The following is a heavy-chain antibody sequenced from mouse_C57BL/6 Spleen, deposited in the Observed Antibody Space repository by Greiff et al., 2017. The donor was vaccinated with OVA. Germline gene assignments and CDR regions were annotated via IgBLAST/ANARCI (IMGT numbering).Heavy chain of an antibody. CDR2: IWSDGST. J-gene: IGHJ4*01. V-gene: IGHV2-6-1*01. Sequence: VMLVESGPGLVAPSQSLSITCTVSGFSLTSYGVHWVRQPPGTGLEWLVVIWSDGSTTYNSALKSRLSSSKDNSKRQVFLKMNKLQTDYTAMYYCARHDSSGGMDDWGQGPSVTVSS. CDR1: GFSLTSYG. CDR3: ARHDSSGGMDD. D-gene: IGHD3-2*02.